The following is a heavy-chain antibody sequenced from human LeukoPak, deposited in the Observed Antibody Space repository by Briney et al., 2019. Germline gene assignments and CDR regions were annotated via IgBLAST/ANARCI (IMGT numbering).Heavy chain of an antibody. Sequence: PSETLSLTCTVSGYSISSGYYWGWIRQPPGKGLEWIGSIYHSGSTYYNPSLKSRVTISVDTSKNQFSLKLSSVTAADTAVYYCARGRRDYYGSGKNDYWGQGTLVTVSS. CDR2: IYHSGST. CDR1: GYSISSGYY. D-gene: IGHD3-10*01. V-gene: IGHV4-38-2*02. J-gene: IGHJ4*02. CDR3: ARGRRDYYGSGKNDY.